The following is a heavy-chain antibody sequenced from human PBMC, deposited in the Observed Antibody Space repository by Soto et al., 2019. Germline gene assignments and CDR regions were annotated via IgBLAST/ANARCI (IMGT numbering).Heavy chain of an antibody. D-gene: IGHD5-12*01. CDR2: IYYSGST. V-gene: IGHV4-59*08. J-gene: IGHJ4*02. Sequence: SETLSLTCTVSGGSISSYYWSWIRQPPGKGLEWIGYIYYSGSTNYNPSLKSRVTISVDTSKNQFSLKLSSVTAAGTAVYYCARHRYSGYDLWGQGTLVTVSS. CDR1: GGSISSYY. CDR3: ARHRYSGYDL.